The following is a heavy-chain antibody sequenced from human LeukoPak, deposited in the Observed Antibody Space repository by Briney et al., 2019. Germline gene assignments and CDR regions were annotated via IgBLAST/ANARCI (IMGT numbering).Heavy chain of an antibody. CDR2: ISSDGTTT. CDR1: GFTFSSYW. J-gene: IGHJ6*02. D-gene: IGHD1-26*01. CDR3: TKGVVGSTPYGMDV. V-gene: IGHV3-74*01. Sequence: GGSLRLSCAASGFTFSSYWMHWVRQDPGKRLVWVSSISSDGTTTRYADSVKGRFTISRDNAKNTLDLQMNSLRAEDTAVYYCTKGVVGSTPYGMDVWGQGTTVTVSS.